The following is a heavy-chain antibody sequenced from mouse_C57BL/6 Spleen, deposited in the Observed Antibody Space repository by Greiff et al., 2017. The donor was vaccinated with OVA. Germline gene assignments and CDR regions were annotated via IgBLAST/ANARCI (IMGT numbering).Heavy chain of an antibody. CDR1: GYTFTDYY. V-gene: IGHV1-76*01. Sequence: QVQLKESGAELVRPGASVKLSCKASGYTFTDYYINWVKQRPGQGLEWIARIYPGSGNTYYNEKFKGKATLTAEKSSSTAYMQLSSLTSEDSAVYFCARDTTVEEDYFDYWGQGTTLTVSS. CDR3: ARDTTVEEDYFDY. J-gene: IGHJ2*01. CDR2: IYPGSGNT. D-gene: IGHD1-1*01.